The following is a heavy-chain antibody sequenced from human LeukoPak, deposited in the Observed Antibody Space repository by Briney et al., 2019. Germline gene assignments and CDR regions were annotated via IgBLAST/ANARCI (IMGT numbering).Heavy chain of an antibody. CDR3: ARQRSSGYYSVVAFDI. V-gene: IGHV4-4*09. CDR2: IYTSGST. D-gene: IGHD3-22*01. J-gene: IGHJ3*02. Sequence: SETLSLTCTVSGGSISSYYWSWLRQPPGKGLEWIGYIYTSGSTNYNPSLKGRVTISVDTSKNQFSLKLSSVTAADTAVYYCARQRSSGYYSVVAFDIWGQGTMVTVSS. CDR1: GGSISSYY.